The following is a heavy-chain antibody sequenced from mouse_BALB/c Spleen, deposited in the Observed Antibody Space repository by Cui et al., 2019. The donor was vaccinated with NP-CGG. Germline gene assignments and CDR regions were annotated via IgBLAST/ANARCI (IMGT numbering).Heavy chain of an antibody. Sequence: QVQLQQPGAELVKPGASVKLSCKASGYTFTNYLMHWVKQRPGRGLEWIGRIDPSSGGTKYNEKFKSKATLTVDKPSSTAYMQLSSLTSEDSAVYYCARYDYYGSSYFDYWGQGTTLTVSS. D-gene: IGHD1-1*01. CDR3: ARYDYYGSSYFDY. CDR1: GYTFTNYL. J-gene: IGHJ2*01. CDR2: IDPSSGGT. V-gene: IGHV1-72*01.